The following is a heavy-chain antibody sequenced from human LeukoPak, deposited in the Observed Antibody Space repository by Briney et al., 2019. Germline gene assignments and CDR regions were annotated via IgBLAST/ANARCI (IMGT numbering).Heavy chain of an antibody. J-gene: IGHJ4*02. CDR3: ARDSTVVAFDY. CDR1: GGSISSSIYY. V-gene: IGHV4-39*07. D-gene: IGHD4-23*01. CDR2: IYYSGST. Sequence: SETLSLTCTDSGGSISSSIYYWGWIRQPPGKGLEWIGSIYYSGSTYYNPSLKSRVTISVDTSKNQFSLKLSSVTAADTAVYYCARDSTVVAFDYWGQGTLVTVSS.